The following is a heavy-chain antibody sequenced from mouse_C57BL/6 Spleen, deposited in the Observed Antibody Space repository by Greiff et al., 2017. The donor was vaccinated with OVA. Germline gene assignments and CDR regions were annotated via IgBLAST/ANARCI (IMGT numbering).Heavy chain of an antibody. J-gene: IGHJ4*01. V-gene: IGHV6-6*01. CDR1: GFTFSDAW. Sequence: VQLQESGGGLVQPGGSMKLSCAASGFTFSDAWMDWVRQSPEKGLEWVAEIRNKANNHATYYAESVKGRFTISRYDSKRSVCLQMNSLRAEDTGIYYCTRKGVSAMDYWGQGTSVTVSS. CDR3: TRKGVSAMDY. CDR2: IRNKANNHAT.